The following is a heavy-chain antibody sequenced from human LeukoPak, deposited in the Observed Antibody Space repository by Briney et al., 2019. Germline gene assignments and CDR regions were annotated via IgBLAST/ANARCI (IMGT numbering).Heavy chain of an antibody. Sequence: GGSLRLSCAASGFTFSSYEMIWVRQTPGKGLEWVSTIHNSGGGYSTYYADSVRGRFTVSRDNSDNTLFLQMYNLRAEDTAIYYCATHQARGSHSKFDYWGQGTLVTVSS. J-gene: IGHJ4*02. V-gene: IGHV3-23*01. D-gene: IGHD1-26*01. CDR2: IHNSGGGYST. CDR3: ATHQARGSHSKFDY. CDR1: GFTFSSYE.